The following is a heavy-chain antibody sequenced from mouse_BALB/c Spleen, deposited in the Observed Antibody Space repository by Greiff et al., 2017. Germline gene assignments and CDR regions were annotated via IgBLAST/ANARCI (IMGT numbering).Heavy chain of an antibody. D-gene: IGHD1-1*01. CDR3: ARGPYYYGSSPFAMDY. CDR2: IDPENGDT. V-gene: IGHV14-4*02. J-gene: IGHJ4*01. Sequence: VQLQQSGAELVRSGASVKLSCTASGFNIKDYYMHWVKQRPEQGLEWIGWIDPENGDTEYAPKFQGKATMTADTSSNTAYMQLSSLTSEDSAVYYCARGPYYYGSSPFAMDYWGQGTSVTVSS. CDR1: GFNIKDYY.